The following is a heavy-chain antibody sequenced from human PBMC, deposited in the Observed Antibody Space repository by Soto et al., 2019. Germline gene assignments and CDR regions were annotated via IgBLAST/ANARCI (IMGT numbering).Heavy chain of an antibody. CDR3: ARGSFPGSRWPYFES. V-gene: IGHV1-69*01. CDR2: IIPVSGTP. Sequence: VKVACTASEDPFIDNAIIWMRQSPGQGLEWLGGIIPVSGTPYYAQSFQGRVTISADDSSSTAYLDLTSLKSDDTAIYFCARGSFPGSRWPYFESCGQRTLVTVSS. D-gene: IGHD6-13*01. CDR1: EDPFIDNA. J-gene: IGHJ4*02.